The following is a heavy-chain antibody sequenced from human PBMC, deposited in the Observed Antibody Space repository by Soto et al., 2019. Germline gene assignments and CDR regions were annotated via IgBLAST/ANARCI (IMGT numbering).Heavy chain of an antibody. J-gene: IGHJ6*02. V-gene: IGHV3-48*03. Sequence: PGVSLRLSCSASGFTFSSYEMNWVRQAPGKGLEWLSFISNTGSTVYYVDSVKGRFTISRDNAKNSLYLQINSLRPEDTAVYFCARARVDSTSDLAYYYQGVGVWGEGTKVTV. CDR3: ARARVDSTSDLAYYYQGVGV. CDR1: GFTFSSYE. CDR2: ISNTGSTV. D-gene: IGHD6-6*01.